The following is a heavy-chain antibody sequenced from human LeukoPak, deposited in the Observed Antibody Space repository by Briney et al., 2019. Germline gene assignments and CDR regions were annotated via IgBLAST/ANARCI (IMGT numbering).Heavy chain of an antibody. CDR2: VSASGAST. J-gene: IGHJ4*02. CDR3: ARQRTAWYVDY. Sequence: PGGSLRLSCAASGFSFSNYAMSWVRQAPGKGLEWVSGVSASGASTYSEDSVKGRFIISRDNSKNTVFLQMNSLRVEDTAVYYCARQRTAWYVDYWGQGILVTVSS. V-gene: IGHV3-23*01. CDR1: GFSFSNYA. D-gene: IGHD1-1*01.